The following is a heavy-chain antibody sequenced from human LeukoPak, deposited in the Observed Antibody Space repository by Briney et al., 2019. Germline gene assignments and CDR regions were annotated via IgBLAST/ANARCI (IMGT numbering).Heavy chain of an antibody. Sequence: PGGSLRLSCAASGLTVSSNCMSWVRQAPGKGLEWVSFIRSGGSTYYTDSVKGRFTISRDNSKNTLYLQMNSLRAEDTAVYYCARRAGDYSHPYDYWGQGILVTVSS. CDR3: ARRAGDYSHPYDY. V-gene: IGHV3-53*01. CDR1: GLTVSSNC. D-gene: IGHD3-22*01. CDR2: IRSGGST. J-gene: IGHJ4*02.